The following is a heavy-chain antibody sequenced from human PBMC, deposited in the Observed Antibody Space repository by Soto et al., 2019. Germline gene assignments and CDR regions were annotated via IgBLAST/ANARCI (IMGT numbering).Heavy chain of an antibody. V-gene: IGHV3-23*01. CDR1: GFIFNTNV. D-gene: IGHD7-27*01. CDR3: TKGGWGNVLDY. J-gene: IGHJ4*02. CDR2: ISATDGGT. Sequence: GGSLRLSCAASGFIFNTNVMTWVRQAPGKGLEWVSTISATDGGTLYADSVRGRFTISRDDSKNTLYLQMTSLRAEDTAVYCCTKGGWGNVLDYWGQGTLVTVSS.